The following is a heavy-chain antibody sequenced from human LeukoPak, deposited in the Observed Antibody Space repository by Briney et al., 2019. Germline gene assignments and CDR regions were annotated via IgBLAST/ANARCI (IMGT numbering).Heavy chain of an antibody. CDR3: ARPKFQNYCDSSGYGFDY. CDR2: IYPGDSDT. D-gene: IGHD3-22*01. Sequence: GESLKISCKGSGYSFTSYWIGWVRQMPGKGLEWMGIIYPGDSDTRYSPSFQGQVTISADKSISTAYLQWSSLKASDTAMYYCARPKFQNYCDSSGYGFDYWGQGTLVTVSS. J-gene: IGHJ4*02. V-gene: IGHV5-51*01. CDR1: GYSFTSYW.